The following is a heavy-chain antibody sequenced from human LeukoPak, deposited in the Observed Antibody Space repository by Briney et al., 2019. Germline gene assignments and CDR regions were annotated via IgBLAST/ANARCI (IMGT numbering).Heavy chain of an antibody. V-gene: IGHV3-74*03. Sequence: GGSLRLSCAASGLTFNSYWMHWVRQVAGKGLVWVARINGDASNTTYADSVKGRFTISRDNAKNTLYLQMNSLRAEDTAAYYCAKDSRPFDYWGQGTLVTVSS. CDR3: AKDSRPFDY. CDR2: INGDASNT. CDR1: GLTFNSYW. J-gene: IGHJ4*02.